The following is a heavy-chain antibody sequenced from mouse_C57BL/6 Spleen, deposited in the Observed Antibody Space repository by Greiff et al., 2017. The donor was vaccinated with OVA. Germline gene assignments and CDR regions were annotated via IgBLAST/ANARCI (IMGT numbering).Heavy chain of an antibody. CDR3: ARAGYDYDGSLDY. Sequence: EVKLVESEGGLVQPGSSMKLSCTASGFTFSDYYMAWVRQVPEKGLEWVANINYDGSSTYYLDSLKSRFIISRDNAKNILYLQMSSLKSEDTATYYCARAGYDYDGSLDYWGQGTTLTVSS. CDR2: INYDGSST. J-gene: IGHJ2*01. V-gene: IGHV5-16*01. CDR1: GFTFSDYY. D-gene: IGHD2-4*01.